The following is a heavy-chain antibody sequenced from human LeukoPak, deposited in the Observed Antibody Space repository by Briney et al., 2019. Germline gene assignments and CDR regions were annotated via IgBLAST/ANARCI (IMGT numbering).Heavy chain of an antibody. CDR1: GYTFTSYG. J-gene: IGHJ4*02. CDR3: ATRPYYSGSYQFDY. Sequence: GASVKVSCKASGYTFTSYGISWVRQAPGQGLEWMGWISAYNGNTNYAQKLQGRVTMTTDTSTSTACMELRSLRSDDTAVYYCATRPYYSGSYQFDYWGQGTLVTVSS. D-gene: IGHD1-26*01. CDR2: ISAYNGNT. V-gene: IGHV1-18*01.